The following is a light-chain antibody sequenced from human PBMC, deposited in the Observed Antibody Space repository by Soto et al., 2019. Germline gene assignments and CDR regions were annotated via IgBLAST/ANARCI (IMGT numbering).Light chain of an antibody. CDR3: QEYNDWPLS. J-gene: IGKJ4*01. CDR2: GAS. CDR1: ESISST. V-gene: IGKV3-15*01. Sequence: EIVLTQSPDTLSLSPGERATLSCRASESISSTHLVWYQKKPGQAPSLLIYGASTRATGIPARFSGSGSGTEFTLTISSLQSEDFAVSYCQEYNDWPLSFGGGTKVDIK.